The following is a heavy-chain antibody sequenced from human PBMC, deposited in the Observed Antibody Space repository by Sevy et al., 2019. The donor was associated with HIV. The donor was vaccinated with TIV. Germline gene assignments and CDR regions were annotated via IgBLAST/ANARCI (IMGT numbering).Heavy chain of an antibody. D-gene: IGHD6-19*01. CDR2: IYTTDSDA. CDR1: GYRFTSSW. CDR3: ARRGASGGWYHFDY. Sequence: GESLKISCKASGYRFTSSWIGWVRQMPGKGLEWMGIIYTTDSDARYSPSFEGQVTISVDKSISTAYLQWSSLKASDTAMYYCARRGASGGWYHFDYWGQGTLVTVSS. V-gene: IGHV5-51*01. J-gene: IGHJ4*02.